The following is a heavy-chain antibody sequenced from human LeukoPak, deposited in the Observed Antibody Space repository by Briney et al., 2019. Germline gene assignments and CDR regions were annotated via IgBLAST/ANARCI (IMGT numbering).Heavy chain of an antibody. V-gene: IGHV3-21*01. CDR3: ARDVGRMDV. J-gene: IGHJ6*02. CDR2: ISSSSSYI. CDR1: GFTVSNNY. D-gene: IGHD1-26*01. Sequence: GGSLRLSCAASGFTVSNNYMSWVRQAPGKGLEWVSSISSSSSYIYYADSVKGRFTISRDNAKNSLYLQMNSLRAEDTAVYYCARDVGRMDVWGQGTTVTVSS.